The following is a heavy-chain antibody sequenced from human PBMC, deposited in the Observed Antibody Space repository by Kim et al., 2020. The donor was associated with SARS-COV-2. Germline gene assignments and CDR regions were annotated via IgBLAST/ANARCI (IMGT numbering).Heavy chain of an antibody. CDR3: ATQLVVVAATLDY. CDR2: IIPILGIA. Sequence: SVKVSCKASGGTFSSYAISWVRQAPGQGLEWMGRIIPILGIANYAQKFQGRVTITADKSTSTAYMELGSLRSEDTAVYYCATQLVVVAATLDYWGQGTLVTVSS. D-gene: IGHD2-15*01. J-gene: IGHJ4*02. CDR1: GGTFSSYA. V-gene: IGHV1-69*04.